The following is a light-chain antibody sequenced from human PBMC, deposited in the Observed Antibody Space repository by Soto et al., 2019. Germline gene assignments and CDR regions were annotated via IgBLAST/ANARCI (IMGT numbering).Light chain of an antibody. Sequence: EVVLTQSPGTLSLSPGERATPSCRGSQSVGSDYLAWYQQKRGQAPRLLMYGASSRATGIPDRFSGSGSGTDFTLTISRLEPEDSAVYYCQQYGNLMYTFGQGTRLENK. CDR1: QSVGSDY. J-gene: IGKJ5*01. CDR2: GAS. CDR3: QQYGNLMYT. V-gene: IGKV3-20*01.